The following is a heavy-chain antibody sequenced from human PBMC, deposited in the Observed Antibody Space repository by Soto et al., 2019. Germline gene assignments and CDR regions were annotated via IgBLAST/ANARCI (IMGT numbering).Heavy chain of an antibody. V-gene: IGHV3-23*01. D-gene: IGHD3-16*01. J-gene: IGHJ6*03. CDR3: AKAMNGLDYDYIWGSLPAPSLYYYYMDV. CDR2: ISGSGGST. CDR1: GFTFSSYA. Sequence: GGSLRLSCAASGFTFSSYAMSWVRQAPGKGLEWVSAISGSGGSTYYADSVKGRFTISRDNSKNTLYLQMNSLRAEDTAVYYCAKAMNGLDYDYIWGSLPAPSLYYYYMDVWGKGTTVTVSS.